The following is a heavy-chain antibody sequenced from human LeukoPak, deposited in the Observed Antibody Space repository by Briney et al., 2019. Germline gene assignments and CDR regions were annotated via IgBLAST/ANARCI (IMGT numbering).Heavy chain of an antibody. D-gene: IGHD6-19*01. V-gene: IGHV4-38-2*01. J-gene: IGHJ4*02. CDR3: AEGSGWYDY. Sequence: SETLSLTCAVSGYSISSGYYWGWIRQPPGKGLEWIGSIYHSGSTYYNPSLKSRVTMSVDTSKNQFSLKLSSVTAADTAVYYCAEGSGWYDYWGQGALVTVSS. CDR2: IYHSGST. CDR1: GYSISSGYY.